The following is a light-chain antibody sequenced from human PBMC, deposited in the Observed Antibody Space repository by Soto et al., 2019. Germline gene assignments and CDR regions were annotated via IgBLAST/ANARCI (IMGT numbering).Light chain of an antibody. V-gene: IGLV2-14*01. J-gene: IGLJ7*01. CDR1: STDVGGYDF. CDR3: SSYTSTSSVI. Sequence: QSALTQAASVSGSPGQSIIISCTGTSTDVGGYDFVSWYQQHPGTAPKLIIFEVSDRPSGVSNRFSGSKSGNTASLTISGLQAEDESDYYCSSYTSTSSVIFGGGTQLTVL. CDR2: EVS.